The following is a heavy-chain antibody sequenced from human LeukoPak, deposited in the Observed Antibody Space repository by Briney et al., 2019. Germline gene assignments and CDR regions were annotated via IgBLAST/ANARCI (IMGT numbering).Heavy chain of an antibody. CDR2: IYISGST. CDR3: ARALNPLPGTYYFDY. CDR1: GAPINSHY. Sequence: PSETLSLTFSVSGAPINSHYWTWIRQPPRKGPEWIWRIYISGSTNYSPSLMSRVTMSVDTSKNQISLNLISVTAADTAVYYCARALNPLPGTYYFDYWGQGTLVTVSS. D-gene: IGHD2-15*01. J-gene: IGHJ4*02. V-gene: IGHV4-4*07.